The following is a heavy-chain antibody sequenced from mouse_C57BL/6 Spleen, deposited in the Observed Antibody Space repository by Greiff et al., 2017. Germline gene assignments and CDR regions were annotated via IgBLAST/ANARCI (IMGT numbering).Heavy chain of an antibody. CDR2: IHPNSGST. CDR1: GYTFTSYW. CDR3: ATGFRGLYYYAMDY. Sequence: VQLQQPGAELVKPGASVKLSCKASGYTFTSYWMHWVKQRPGQGLEWIGMIHPNSGSTNYNEKFKSKATLTVDKSSSTAYMQLSSLTSEDSAVYYCATGFRGLYYYAMDYWGQGTSVTVSS. V-gene: IGHV1-64*01. J-gene: IGHJ4*01. D-gene: IGHD2-2*01.